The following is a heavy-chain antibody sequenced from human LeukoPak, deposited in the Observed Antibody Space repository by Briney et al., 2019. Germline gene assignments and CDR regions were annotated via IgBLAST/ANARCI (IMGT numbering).Heavy chain of an antibody. V-gene: IGHV3-74*01. CDR2: ISSDGSTT. J-gene: IGHJ5*02. D-gene: IGHD3-10*01. CDR1: GFTFSDNW. CDR3: ARVATGSYDWFDP. Sequence: GGSLRLSCAASGFTFSDNWMHWVRQAPGKGLVWVSRISSDGSTTTYADSVKGRFTISRDNSKNTLYLQMNSLRAEDTAVYFCARVATGSYDWFDPWGQGTLVTVSS.